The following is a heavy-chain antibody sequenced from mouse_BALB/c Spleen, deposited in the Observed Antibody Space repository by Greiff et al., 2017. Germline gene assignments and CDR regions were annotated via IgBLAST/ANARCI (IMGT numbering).Heavy chain of an antibody. Sequence: VHLQQSGPGQVHPSQSLSITCTAPGFPLPGYGVHWVSHSPGKGRGWRGVIWSSGSTDYNAAFISRLSISKDNSKSQVFFKRNSLQANDTAIYYCARRASYWYFDVWGAGTTVTVSS. CDR2: IWSSGST. CDR1: GFPLPGYG. J-gene: IGHJ1*01. V-gene: IGHV2-2*02. CDR3: ARRASYWYFDV. D-gene: IGHD6-1*01.